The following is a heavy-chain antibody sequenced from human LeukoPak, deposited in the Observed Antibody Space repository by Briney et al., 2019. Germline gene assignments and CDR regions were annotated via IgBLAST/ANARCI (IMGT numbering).Heavy chain of an antibody. CDR3: ARDGIRATVVTPYYYYYMDV. CDR1: GFTFSSYG. Sequence: PGGSLRLSCAASGFTFSSYGMHWVRQAPGKGLEWVAFIRYDGSNKYYADSVKGRFTISRDNSKNTLYLQMNSLRAEDTAVYYCARDGIRATVVTPYYYYYMDVWGKGTTVTVSS. V-gene: IGHV3-30*02. CDR2: IRYDGSNK. D-gene: IGHD4-23*01. J-gene: IGHJ6*03.